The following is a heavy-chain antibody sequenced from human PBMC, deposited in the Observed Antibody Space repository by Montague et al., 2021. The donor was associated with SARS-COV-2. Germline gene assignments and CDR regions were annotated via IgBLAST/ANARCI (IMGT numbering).Heavy chain of an antibody. D-gene: IGHD3-22*01. Sequence: SETLSLTCTVSGGSISSSDYYWGWIRQPPGKGLEWIGTIYYSGSTYYTPSLKSRVTISVDTSKNQFSLKLTSLTAADTAVYYCARSSGHNYDISYYGMDVWGQGTTVTVSS. J-gene: IGHJ6*02. CDR1: GGSISSSDYY. CDR3: ARSSGHNYDISYYGMDV. V-gene: IGHV4-39*01. CDR2: IYYSGST.